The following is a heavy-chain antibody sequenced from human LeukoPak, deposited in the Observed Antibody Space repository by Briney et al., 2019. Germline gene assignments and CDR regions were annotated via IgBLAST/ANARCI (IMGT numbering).Heavy chain of an antibody. CDR2: INWNGGST. CDR1: GFTFDDYG. J-gene: IGHJ6*03. V-gene: IGHV3-20*04. Sequence: PGGSLRLSCAASGFTFDDYGMSWVRQAPGKGLEWVSGINWNGGSTGYADSVKGRFTISRDNAKNSLYLQMNSLRAEDTASYYCARGRYYDSSGYSSYYYYYMDVWGKGTTVTVSS. D-gene: IGHD3-22*01. CDR3: ARGRYYDSSGYSSYYYYYMDV.